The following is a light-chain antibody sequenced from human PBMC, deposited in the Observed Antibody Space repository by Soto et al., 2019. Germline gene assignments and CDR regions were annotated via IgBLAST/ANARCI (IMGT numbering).Light chain of an antibody. J-gene: IGKJ1*01. V-gene: IGKV3-20*01. CDR1: QSVSSSY. CDR3: QQYGSSQWT. Sequence: EIVLTQSPGTLSLSPGERATLSCRASQSVSSSYLAWYQQKPGQAPRLRIYGASSRATGIPDRFSGSGSGTDFTLTISRLEAEDFAVYYCQQYGSSQWTFGQGTKVEIK. CDR2: GAS.